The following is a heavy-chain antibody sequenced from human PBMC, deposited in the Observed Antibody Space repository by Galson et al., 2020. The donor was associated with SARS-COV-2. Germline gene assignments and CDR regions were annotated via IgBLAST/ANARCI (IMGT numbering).Heavy chain of an antibody. J-gene: IGHJ6*03. CDR1: GGSISSSSYY. V-gene: IGHV4-39*01. CDR2: INYSGST. Sequence: SETLSLTCTVSGGSISSSSYYWGWLRPPQGKGLDWIGSINYSGSTYYNPSPKSRVTISVDTTKNQFYLKRSSVTAADTAVYCGARRPLGDYYYMDVWGKGTTVTVSS. CDR3: ARRPLGDYYYMDV. D-gene: IGHD3-3*01.